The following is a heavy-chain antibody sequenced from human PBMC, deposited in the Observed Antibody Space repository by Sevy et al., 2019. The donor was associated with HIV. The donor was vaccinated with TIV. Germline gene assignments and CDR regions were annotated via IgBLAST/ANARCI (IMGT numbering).Heavy chain of an antibody. CDR2: TYYRSRWYN. CDR1: GDSVSSNSGA. Sequence: QSQTLSLTCAISGDSVSSNSGAWNWIRQSPSRGLEWLGRTYYRSRWYNDYAVSVKSRITINPYTSRNQFSLQLNSVTPEDTAVYYCARSRDGSYIFDYWGQGTLVTVSS. CDR3: ARSRDGSYIFDY. V-gene: IGHV6-1*01. D-gene: IGHD1-26*01. J-gene: IGHJ4*02.